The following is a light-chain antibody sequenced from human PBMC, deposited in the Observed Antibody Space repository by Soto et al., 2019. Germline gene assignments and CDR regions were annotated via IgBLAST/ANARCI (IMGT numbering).Light chain of an antibody. CDR1: QILNGGS. CDR2: DSS. V-gene: IGKV3-20*01. Sequence: IVLTQSPGTLSLSPGDRAALSCRTTQILNGGSLAWYQVKPGQAPRLLMYDSSIRAAGVPNRFSGSGSGTDFTLTISRLETEDFAVYYCQLYGSSPELTFGGGT. J-gene: IGKJ4*01. CDR3: QLYGSSPELT.